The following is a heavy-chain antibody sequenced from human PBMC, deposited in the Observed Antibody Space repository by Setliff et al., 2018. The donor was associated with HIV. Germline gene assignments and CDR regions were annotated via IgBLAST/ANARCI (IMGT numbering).Heavy chain of an antibody. J-gene: IGHJ1*01. D-gene: IGHD6-6*01. CDR1: GYTFTSYY. CDR3: ARDPAPSSSASYFQH. Sequence: ASVKVSCKASGYTFTSYYMHWVRQAPGQGLEWMGIINPSSGSTTYAQKFQGRVTMTRDTSTSTVYMELSSLRSEDTAVYYGARDPAPSSSASYFQHWGQGTPVTVSS. CDR2: INPSSGST. V-gene: IGHV1-46*01.